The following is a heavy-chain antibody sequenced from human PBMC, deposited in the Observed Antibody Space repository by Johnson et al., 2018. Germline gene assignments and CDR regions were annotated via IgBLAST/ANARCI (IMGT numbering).Heavy chain of an antibody. CDR1: GFTFDDYD. J-gene: IGHJ4*02. D-gene: IGHD2-8*01. Sequence: VQLVQSGGGLVQXGRSXRLXCAASGFTFDDYDMHWVRQVPGKGLEWVSRISSNGDTRYADFVEGRFTISRDNAKNTLYMQMSSLRAEDTAVYYCVRNLGYCTNGVCFDFWGQGTLVTVSS. V-gene: IGHV3-9*01. CDR2: ISSNGDT. CDR3: VRNLGYCTNGVCFDF.